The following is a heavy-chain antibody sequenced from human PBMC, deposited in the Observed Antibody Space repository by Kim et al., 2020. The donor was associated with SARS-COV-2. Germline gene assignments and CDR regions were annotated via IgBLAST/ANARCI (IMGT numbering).Heavy chain of an antibody. J-gene: IGHJ3*01. CDR3: ARDIHYYGSGSYNNAFDV. CDR2: ISWNSDVL. D-gene: IGHD3-10*01. CDR1: NFTFAHYA. Sequence: GGSLRLSCAASNFTFAHYAMHWVRQAPGKGLEWVSAISWNSDVLDYADSVKGRFTISRDNAKNSLYLQMDNLRPEDTALYYCARDIHYYGSGSYNNAFDVWGQGTVVTVSS. V-gene: IGHV3-9*01.